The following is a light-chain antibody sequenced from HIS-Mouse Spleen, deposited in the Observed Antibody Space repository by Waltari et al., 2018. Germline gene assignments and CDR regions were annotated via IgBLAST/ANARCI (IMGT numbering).Light chain of an antibody. CDR3: AAWDDSLSGWV. J-gene: IGLJ3*02. V-gene: IGLV1-47*01. CDR2: RNN. CDR1: GSNLGNNY. Sequence: PSLPPPPSASGTPGQRVTISCSESGSNLGNNYEQWYQQPPGTAPKLLIYRNNQRPSGVPDRFSGSKSGTSASLAISGLRSEDEADYYCAAWDDSLSGWVFGGGTKLTVL.